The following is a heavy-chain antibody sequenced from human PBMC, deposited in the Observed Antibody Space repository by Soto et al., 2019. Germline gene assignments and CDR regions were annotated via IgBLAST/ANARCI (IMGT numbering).Heavy chain of an antibody. J-gene: IGHJ4*02. V-gene: IGHV4-4*07. CDR3: GRGTRGVTTVCVF. CDR2: MYGSGST. D-gene: IGHD2-8*02. Sequence: SVLQSHPSSVSGGSIGNYCWSWIRQTAGKGLEWIGRMYGSGSTSYNPSLKGRVTMSVDTSKNQFSLKLTSGTAADTAVYNCGRGTRGVTTVCVFWVQRTFVT. CDR1: GGSIGNYC.